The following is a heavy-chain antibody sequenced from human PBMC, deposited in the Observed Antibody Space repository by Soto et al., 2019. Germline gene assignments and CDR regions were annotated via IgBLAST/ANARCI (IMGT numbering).Heavy chain of an antibody. CDR1: GGSISSGGYS. J-gene: IGHJ4*02. V-gene: IGHV4-30-2*05. Sequence: PSETLSLTCAISGGSISSGGYSWSWIRQPPGKGLEWIGYIYHSGSTYYNPSLKSRVTISVDTSKNQFSLKLNSVTAADTAVYYCASRHSSPYFDYWGQGTLVTV. CDR3: ASRHSSPYFDY. CDR2: IYHSGST. D-gene: IGHD6-13*01.